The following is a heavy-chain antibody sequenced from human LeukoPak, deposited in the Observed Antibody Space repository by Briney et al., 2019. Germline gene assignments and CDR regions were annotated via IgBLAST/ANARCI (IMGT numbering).Heavy chain of an antibody. Sequence: PGVSLRLSCAASGYTFSSYSMNWVRQAPGRGLEWLSSISNRGTYIYYADSVKGRFTISRDNAKNSVYLQMNGLRAEDTALYYCARLQGDDGWYFFDYWGQGTLVTVSS. CDR3: ARLQGDDGWYFFDY. CDR2: ISNRGTYI. CDR1: GYTFSSYS. V-gene: IGHV3-21*01. D-gene: IGHD6-19*01. J-gene: IGHJ4*02.